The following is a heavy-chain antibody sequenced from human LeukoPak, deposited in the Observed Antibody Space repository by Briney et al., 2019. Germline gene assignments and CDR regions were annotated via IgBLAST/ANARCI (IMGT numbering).Heavy chain of an antibody. J-gene: IGHJ4*02. D-gene: IGHD6-19*01. Sequence: GGSLRLSCAASGFTFSSYWMSWVRQAPGKGLEWVANIKQDGSEKYYVDSVKGRFTISRDNAKNSLYLQMNSLRAEDTAVYYCARGQHSSDWYAGVTPFDYWGQGTLVTVSS. V-gene: IGHV3-7*01. CDR1: GFTFSSYW. CDR3: ARGQHSSDWYAGVTPFDY. CDR2: IKQDGSEK.